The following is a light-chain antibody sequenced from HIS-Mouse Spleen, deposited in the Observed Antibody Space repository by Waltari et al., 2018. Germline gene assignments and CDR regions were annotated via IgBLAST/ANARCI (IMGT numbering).Light chain of an antibody. Sequence: AIRMTQSPSSFSASTGDSVPITCRASTGISSYLAWYPQKPGKAPKLLIYAASTLQSGVPSRFSGSGSGTDFTLTISCLQSEDFATYYCQQYYSYRFTFGPGTKVDIK. V-gene: IGKV1-8*01. J-gene: IGKJ3*01. CDR2: AAS. CDR3: QQYYSYRFT. CDR1: TGISSY.